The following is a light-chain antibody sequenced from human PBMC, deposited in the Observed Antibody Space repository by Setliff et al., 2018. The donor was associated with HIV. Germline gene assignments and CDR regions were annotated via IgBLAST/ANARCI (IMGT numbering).Light chain of an antibody. CDR3: CSYVAGSHYV. CDR2: EGS. V-gene: IGLV2-23*01. Sequence: SALTQPASVSGSPGQSITISCTGTSSDLGSYHLVSWYQHHPGKAPKLMIYEGSQRPSGVSTRFSGSTSGDTASLTIAGLQAEDEADYYCCSYVAGSHYVFGTGTKV. J-gene: IGLJ1*01. CDR1: SSDLGSYHL.